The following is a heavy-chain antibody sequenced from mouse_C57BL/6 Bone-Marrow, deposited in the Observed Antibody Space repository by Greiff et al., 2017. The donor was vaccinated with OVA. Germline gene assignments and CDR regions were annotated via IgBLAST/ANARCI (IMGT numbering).Heavy chain of an antibody. CDR2: IDPSDSYT. D-gene: IGHD2-4*01. Sequence: QVQLQQPGAELVMPGASVKLSCKASGYTFTSYWMHWVKQRPGQGLEWIGEIDPSDSYTNYNQKFKGKSTLTVDKSSSTAYMQLSSLTSEDSAVYYCAASPPFYYDYGWFAYWGQGTLVTVSA. J-gene: IGHJ3*01. CDR1: GYTFTSYW. V-gene: IGHV1-69*01. CDR3: AASPPFYYDYGWFAY.